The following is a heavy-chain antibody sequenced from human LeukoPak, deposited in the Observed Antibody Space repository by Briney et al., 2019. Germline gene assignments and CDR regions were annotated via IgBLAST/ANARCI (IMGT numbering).Heavy chain of an antibody. CDR2: IKPDGTTK. J-gene: IGHJ4*02. D-gene: IGHD6-13*01. V-gene: IGHV3-7*03. Sequence: GGSLRLSCAASGFPFSSYSMTWVRQAPGKGLEWVANIKPDGTTKFYVDSVKGRFTISRNNALNSLYLQMNSLRAEDTAIYYCARSIPYGTTWYGRSDYWGQGTLVTVSS. CDR1: GFPFSSYS. CDR3: ARSIPYGTTWYGRSDY.